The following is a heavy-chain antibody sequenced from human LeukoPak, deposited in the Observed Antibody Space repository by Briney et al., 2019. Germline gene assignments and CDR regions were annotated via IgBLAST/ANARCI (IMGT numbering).Heavy chain of an antibody. CDR3: ARRLYDYVWGSYRYTGFDY. J-gene: IGHJ4*02. CDR2: INHSGST. Sequence: SETLSLTCAVYGESFSGYHWSWIRQPPGKGLEWIGEINHSGSTNYNPSLKSRVTISVDTSKNQFSLKLSSVTAADTAVYYCARRLYDYVWGSYRYTGFDYWDQGTLVTVSS. V-gene: IGHV4-34*01. D-gene: IGHD3-16*02. CDR1: GESFSGYH.